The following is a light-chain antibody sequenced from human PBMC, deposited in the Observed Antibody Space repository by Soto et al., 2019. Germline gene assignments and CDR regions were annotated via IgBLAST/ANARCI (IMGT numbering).Light chain of an antibody. J-gene: IGKJ1*01. CDR1: QSLLHSDGKTY. V-gene: IGKV2D-29*01. Sequence: DIVMTQTPLSLSVTPGQPASSSCKSSQSLLHSDGKTYSYCSLQKPGQPPPLLIYDVSNRFSGVPGSFSGSASGTDVTLKISRVKAEDVEVYSWMHSIQFWTFGQGTKVVIQ. CDR2: DVS. CDR3: MHSIQFWT.